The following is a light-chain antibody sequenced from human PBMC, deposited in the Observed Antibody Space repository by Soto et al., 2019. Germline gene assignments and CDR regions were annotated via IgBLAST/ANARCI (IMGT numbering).Light chain of an antibody. Sequence: EIVLTQSPGTLSLSPGERATLSCRASQSVSSSYLAWYQQKPGQAPRLLIYGASSRATGIPDRFSGSGSGTDFTLTISRLEPDDFAVYYCQQYGSSPPLTCGGGTKVEIK. CDR1: QSVSSSY. V-gene: IGKV3-20*01. CDR2: GAS. J-gene: IGKJ4*01. CDR3: QQYGSSPPLT.